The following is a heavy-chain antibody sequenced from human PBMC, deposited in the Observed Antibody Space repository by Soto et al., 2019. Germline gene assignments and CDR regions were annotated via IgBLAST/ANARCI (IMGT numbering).Heavy chain of an antibody. CDR1: GDTFTSYY. J-gene: IGHJ5*02. Sequence: ASVKVSCKAPGDTFTSYYLNWVRQAPGQGLEWMGVINPNGGSTKYAQKFQGRITMTRDTSRSTVYMELSSLRSEDTAVYYCARSSGGNLEKTIGGSNCFAPGGQGPRVTFPS. D-gene: IGHD3-10*01. V-gene: IGHV1-46*01. CDR3: ARSSGGNLEKTIGGSNCFAP. CDR2: INPNGGST.